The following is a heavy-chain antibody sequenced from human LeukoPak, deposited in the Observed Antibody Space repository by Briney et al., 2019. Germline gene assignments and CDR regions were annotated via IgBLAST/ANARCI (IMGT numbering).Heavy chain of an antibody. J-gene: IGHJ6*03. CDR1: GYTFTSYY. CDR3: ARDPRRSIVGATLYYYYMDV. D-gene: IGHD1-26*01. CDR2: ISAYNGNT. Sequence: GASVKVSCKASGYTFTSYYMHWVRQAPGQGLEWMGWISAYNGNTNYAQKLQGRVTMTTDTSTSTAYMELRSLRSDDTAVYYCARDPRRSIVGATLYYYYMDVWGKGTTVTVSS. V-gene: IGHV1-18*04.